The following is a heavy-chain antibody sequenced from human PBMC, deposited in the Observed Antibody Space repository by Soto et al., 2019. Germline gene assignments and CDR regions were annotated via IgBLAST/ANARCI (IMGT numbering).Heavy chain of an antibody. Sequence: SETLYITCTVSVGSVSSGSYYWSWIRQPPGKGLEWIGYIYYSGSTNYNPSPKSRVTISVDTSKNQFSLKLSSVTAADTAVYYCASSLDYGDYVDVWGQGTTVTVSS. CDR3: ASSLDYGDYVDV. CDR1: VGSVSSGSYY. V-gene: IGHV4-61*01. CDR2: IYYSGST. J-gene: IGHJ6*02. D-gene: IGHD4-17*01.